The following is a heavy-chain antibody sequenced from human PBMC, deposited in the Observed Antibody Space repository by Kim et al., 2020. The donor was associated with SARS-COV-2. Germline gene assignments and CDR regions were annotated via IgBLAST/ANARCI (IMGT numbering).Heavy chain of an antibody. D-gene: IGHD2-2*01. J-gene: IGHJ4*02. CDR3: ARGQPFDY. CDR2: ISYSGNP. V-gene: IGHV4-31*03. CDR1: GGSIRSGGKF. Sequence: SETLSLTCSVSGGSIRSGGKFWTWIRQHPAKGLEWIGYISYSGNPHYSPSLRSRVSISLQTSENQLSLELTSVTAADTAVYYCARGQPFDYLGQGILVTVSS.